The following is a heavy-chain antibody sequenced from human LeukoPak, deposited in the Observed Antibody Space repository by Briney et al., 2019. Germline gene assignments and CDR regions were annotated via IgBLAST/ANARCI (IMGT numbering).Heavy chain of an antibody. CDR3: ARAAVHYYYGMDV. J-gene: IGHJ6*02. CDR2: IYYSGST. CDR1: GGSFSGYY. V-gene: IGHV4-31*11. Sequence: SETLSLTCAVYGGSFSGYYWSWIRQHPGKGLEWIGYIYYSGSTYYNPSLKSRVTISVDTSKNQFSLKLSSVTAADTAVYYCARAAVHYYYGMDVWGQGTTVTVSS. D-gene: IGHD6-19*01.